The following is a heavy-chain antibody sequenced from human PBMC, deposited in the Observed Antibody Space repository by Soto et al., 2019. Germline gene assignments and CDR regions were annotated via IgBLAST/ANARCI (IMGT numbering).Heavy chain of an antibody. CDR2: IYYSGST. Sequence: SETLSLTCTVSGDSISSGGYYWSWIRQHPGKGLEWIGYIYYSGSTYYNPSLKSRVTISVDTSKNQFSLKLSSVTAADTAVYYCARDRKYSSSSSGNWFDPWGQGTLVPVSS. D-gene: IGHD6-6*01. CDR1: GDSISSGGYY. V-gene: IGHV4-31*03. CDR3: ARDRKYSSSSSGNWFDP. J-gene: IGHJ5*02.